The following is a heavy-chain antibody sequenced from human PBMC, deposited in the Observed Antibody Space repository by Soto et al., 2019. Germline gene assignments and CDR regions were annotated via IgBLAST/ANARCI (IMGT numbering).Heavy chain of an antibody. CDR1: GFTFSSYW. V-gene: IGHV3-7*01. CDR3: ARDRCRPYLRDTHYYDSSDLDYGMDV. J-gene: IGHJ6*02. D-gene: IGHD3-22*01. CDR2: INQDGSEK. Sequence: GGSLRLSCAASGFTFSSYWMTWVRQAPGKGLEWVANINQDGSEKYYMDSMKGRFTISRDNAKNSLLLQLNSLRAEDTAVYFCARDRCRPYLRDTHYYDSSDLDYGMDVWGQGTTVTVSS.